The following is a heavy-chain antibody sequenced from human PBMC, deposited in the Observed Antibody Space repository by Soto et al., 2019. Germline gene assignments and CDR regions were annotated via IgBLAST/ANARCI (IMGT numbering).Heavy chain of an antibody. CDR3: ARQVLTYYYGPGAGY. D-gene: IGHD3-10*01. J-gene: IGHJ6*02. Sequence: PSETLCLTCTVSGGFISSVYWSWIRQPPGKGLEWIGYIYYSGSTNYNPSLKSRVPISVDTSKNQFSLKLSSVTAADPAVYYCARQVLTYYYGPGAGYWGQGTTVTVP. CDR1: GGFISSVY. V-gene: IGHV4-59*08. CDR2: IYYSGST.